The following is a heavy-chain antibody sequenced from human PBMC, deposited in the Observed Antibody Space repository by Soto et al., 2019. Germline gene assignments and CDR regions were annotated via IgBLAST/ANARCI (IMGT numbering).Heavy chain of an antibody. Sequence: EVQLLESGGGLVQPGGSLRLSCAASGFTFSSYAMTWVRQAPGKGLEWVSAISGSGTNRYYADSVKGRFTISRDNSKNTLYLQMNSLRAEDTAVDYCAKDRVDYGDYRGLDYGGQGTLVTVSS. CDR3: AKDRVDYGDYRGLDY. D-gene: IGHD4-17*01. CDR1: GFTFSSYA. CDR2: ISGSGTNR. J-gene: IGHJ4*02. V-gene: IGHV3-23*01.